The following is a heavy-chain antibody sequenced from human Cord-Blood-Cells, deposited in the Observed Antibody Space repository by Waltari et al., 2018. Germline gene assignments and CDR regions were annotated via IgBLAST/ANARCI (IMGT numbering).Heavy chain of an antibody. J-gene: IGHJ4*02. CDR3: ARGRNCDY. CDR2: INSDGSST. V-gene: IGHV3-74*01. Sequence: VSRINSDGSSTSYADSVKGRFTISRDNAKNTLYLQMNSLRAEDTAVYYCARGRNCDYWGQGTLVTVSS. D-gene: IGHD1-1*01.